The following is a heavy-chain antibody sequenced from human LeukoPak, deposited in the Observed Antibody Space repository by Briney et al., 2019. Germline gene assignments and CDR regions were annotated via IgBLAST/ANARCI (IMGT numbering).Heavy chain of an antibody. V-gene: IGHV3-30*18. CDR3: AKRGDGGHKSLEY. D-gene: IGHD3-16*01. CDR1: GFIFSSYS. Sequence: GGSLRFSCAASGFIFSSYSMSWVRQAPGKGLEWVATITYDGSSEYYADSVKDRFTVSRDNSKNTLYLQMSSLKTEDTAVYYCAKRGDGGHKSLEYWGQGTLVIVSS. J-gene: IGHJ4*02. CDR2: ITYDGSSE.